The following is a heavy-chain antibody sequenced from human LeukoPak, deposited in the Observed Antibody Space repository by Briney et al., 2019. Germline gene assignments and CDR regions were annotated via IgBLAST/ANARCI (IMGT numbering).Heavy chain of an antibody. J-gene: IGHJ6*02. Sequence: PGGSLRLSCTASGFTFSSYWMHWIRQAPGKGLVWVSHIKSDGSGINYADSVKGRFTISRDNAKNTLYLQMNSLRAEDTAVYYCASRGSGSYSYYYYGMDVWGQGTTVTVSS. V-gene: IGHV3-74*01. CDR3: ASRGSGSYSYYYYGMDV. CDR1: GFTFSSYW. D-gene: IGHD1-26*01. CDR2: IKSDGSGI.